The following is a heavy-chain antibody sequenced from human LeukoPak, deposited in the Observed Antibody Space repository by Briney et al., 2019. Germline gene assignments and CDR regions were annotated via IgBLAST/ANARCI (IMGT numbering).Heavy chain of an antibody. CDR2: ISWNSGSI. Sequence: GGSLRLSCAASGFTFDDYAMPWVRQAPGKGLEWVSGISWNSGSIGYADSAKGRFTISRDNAKNSLYLQMNSLRAEDTALYYCAKEPLTTGQDYDFWSGYYNPPYYFDYWGQGTLVTVSS. J-gene: IGHJ4*02. CDR1: GFTFDDYA. CDR3: AKEPLTTGQDYDFWSGYYNPPYYFDY. V-gene: IGHV3-9*01. D-gene: IGHD3-3*01.